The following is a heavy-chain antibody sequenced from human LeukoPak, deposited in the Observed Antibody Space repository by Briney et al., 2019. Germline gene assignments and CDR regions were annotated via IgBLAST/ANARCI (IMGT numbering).Heavy chain of an antibody. CDR3: AKDSRYCSSTSCYYYYYMDV. V-gene: IGHV3-30*04. CDR2: ISYDGSNK. D-gene: IGHD2-2*01. CDR1: GFTFSSYA. J-gene: IGHJ6*03. Sequence: GGSLRLSCAASGFTFSSYAMHWVRQAPGKGLEWVAVISYDGSNKYYADSVKGRFTISRDNSKNTLYLQMNSLRAEDTAVYYCAKDSRYCSSTSCYYYYYMDVWGKGTTVTVSS.